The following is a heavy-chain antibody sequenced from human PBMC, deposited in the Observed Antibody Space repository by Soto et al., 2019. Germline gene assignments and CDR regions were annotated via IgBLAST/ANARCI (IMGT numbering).Heavy chain of an antibody. CDR3: ARQIYDSDTGPNFQYYFDS. V-gene: IGHV5-10-1*01. CDR2: IDPSDSQT. J-gene: IGHJ4*02. Sequence: GESLKISCKGSGYSFAGYWITWVRQKPGKGLEWMGRIDPSDSQTYYSPAFRGHVTISVTKSITTVFLQWSSLRASDTAMYYCARQIYDSDTGPNFQYYFDSWGQGTPVTVSS. D-gene: IGHD3-22*01. CDR1: GYSFAGYW.